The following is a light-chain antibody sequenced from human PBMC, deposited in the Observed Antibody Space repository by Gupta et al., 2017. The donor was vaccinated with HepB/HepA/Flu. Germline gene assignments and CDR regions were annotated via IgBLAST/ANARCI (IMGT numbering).Light chain of an antibody. Sequence: SYELTQPPSVSVSPGQTARITCSGDSLPKQFAYWYQQKPGQAPVLVIYKDTERPSGIFERFFGSSSGTTVTLTISGIQAEDEADYYCQSADTSGTYVVFGGGTRLTVL. CDR2: KDT. CDR1: SLPKQF. V-gene: IGLV3-25*03. J-gene: IGLJ2*01. CDR3: QSADTSGTYVV.